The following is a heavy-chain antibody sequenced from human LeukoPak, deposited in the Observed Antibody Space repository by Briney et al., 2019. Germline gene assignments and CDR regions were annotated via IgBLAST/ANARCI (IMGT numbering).Heavy chain of an antibody. CDR3: ARVVVIELDAFDI. J-gene: IGHJ3*02. CDR2: INPNSGGT. D-gene: IGHD3-22*01. CDR1: GYTFTGYY. V-gene: IGHV1-2*02. Sequence: ASVKVSYKASGYTFTGYYMHWVRQAPGQGLEWMGWINPNSGGTNYAQKFQGRVTMTRDTSISTAYMELSRLRSDDTAVYYCARVVVIELDAFDIWGQGTMVTVSS.